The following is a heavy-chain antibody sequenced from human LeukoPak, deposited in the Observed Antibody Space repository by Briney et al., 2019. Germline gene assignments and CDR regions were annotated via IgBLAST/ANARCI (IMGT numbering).Heavy chain of an antibody. J-gene: IGHJ6*04. CDR3: AKDVRYGSGFVYYGMDV. D-gene: IGHD3-10*01. CDR2: ISYDGSNK. CDR1: GFTFSSYG. V-gene: IGHV3-30*18. Sequence: GGSLRLSCAASGFTFSSYGMHRVRQAPGKGLEWVAVISYDGSNKYYADSVKGRFTISRDNSKNTLYLQMNSLRAEDTAVYYCAKDVRYGSGFVYYGMDVWGKGTTVTVSS.